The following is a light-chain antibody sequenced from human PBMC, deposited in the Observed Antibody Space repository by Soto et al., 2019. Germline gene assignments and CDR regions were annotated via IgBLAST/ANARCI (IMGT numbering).Light chain of an antibody. CDR3: QQHDQGWT. CDR1: QSVRTK. CDR2: GAS. Sequence: EMVMTQSPATLSVSLGERATLSCRASQSVRTKLVWYQQKPGQAPRLLIYGASIRATGIPARFSGSGYGTEFILTISNLQSEDFAVYYCQQHDQGWTFGQGTKVEIK. V-gene: IGKV3-15*01. J-gene: IGKJ1*01.